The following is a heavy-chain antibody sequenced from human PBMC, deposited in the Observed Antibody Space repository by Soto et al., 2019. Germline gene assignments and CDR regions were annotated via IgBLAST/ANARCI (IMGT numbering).Heavy chain of an antibody. D-gene: IGHD2-15*01. J-gene: IGHJ4*02. CDR3: ARDNTLDY. V-gene: IGHV5-51*01. CDR1: GYSFATYW. CDR2: IYPGDSDT. Sequence: PGESLKISCKGSGYSFATYWIGWVRQMPGKGLEWMGIIYPGDSDTRYSPSFQGQVTISADKSINTAYLQWSSLKASDSAIYYCARDNTLDYWGQGTLVTVSS.